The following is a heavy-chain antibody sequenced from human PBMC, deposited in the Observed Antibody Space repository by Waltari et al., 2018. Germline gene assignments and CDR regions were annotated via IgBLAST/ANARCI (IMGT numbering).Heavy chain of an antibody. CDR2: ITQDGSEK. CDR1: GFTFSSYW. V-gene: IGHV3-7*01. Sequence: EVQLVESGGGLVQPGGSLRLSCAASGFTFSSYWMSWVRQAPGKGLAWVANITQDGSEKCYVDSVNGRFTISRDNAKNSLYLQMNSLRAEDTAVYYCASHVVVIAILDYWGQGTLVTVSS. J-gene: IGHJ4*02. CDR3: ASHVVVIAILDY. D-gene: IGHD2-21*01.